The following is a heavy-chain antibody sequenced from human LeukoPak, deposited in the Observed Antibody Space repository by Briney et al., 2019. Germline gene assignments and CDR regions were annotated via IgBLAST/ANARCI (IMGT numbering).Heavy chain of an antibody. V-gene: IGHV3-72*01. D-gene: IGHD1-26*01. Sequence: GGSLRLSCAASGFTFSDHYMDWVRQAPGKGLEWVGRTRNKANSYTTEYAASVKGRFTISRDDSKNSLYLQMNSLKTEDTAVYYCARGGQNILGAIGYWGQGTLVTVSS. CDR1: GFTFSDHY. J-gene: IGHJ4*02. CDR2: TRNKANSYTT. CDR3: ARGGQNILGAIGY.